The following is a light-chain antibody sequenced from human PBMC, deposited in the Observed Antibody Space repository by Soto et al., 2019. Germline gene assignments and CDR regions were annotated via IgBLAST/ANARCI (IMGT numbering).Light chain of an antibody. Sequence: DIRMTQSPSSLSASVGDRVTITCRASQSIGTYLNWYRQKPGKAPELLIHDAASVQSGVSLRFSASGSGTDFTLTITSLQPEDFATYYCQQSYDSPRTFGQGTKVEVK. CDR1: QSIGTY. CDR3: QQSYDSPRT. CDR2: DAA. V-gene: IGKV1-39*01. J-gene: IGKJ1*01.